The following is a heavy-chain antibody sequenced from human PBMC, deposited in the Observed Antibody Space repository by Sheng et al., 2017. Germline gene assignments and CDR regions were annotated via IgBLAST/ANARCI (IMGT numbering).Heavy chain of an antibody. CDR2: VNIDGTIT. D-gene: IGHD1-26*01. CDR3: ARGLLGTAVGFDI. J-gene: IGHJ3*02. CDR1: AFTFSGFW. V-gene: IGHV3-74*02. Sequence: EVQLVDSGGGIVQPGGSLRLSCAASAFTFSGFWIHWVRQSPGKGLEWVSRVNIDGTITTYADSVKGRFTISRDNAKNTVSLQLNSLRVDDTAVYYCARGLLGTAVGFDIWGQGTVVTVSS.